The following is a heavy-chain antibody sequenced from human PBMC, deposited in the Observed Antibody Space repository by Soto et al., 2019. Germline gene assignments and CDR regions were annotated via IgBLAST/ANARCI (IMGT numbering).Heavy chain of an antibody. CDR2: VDVNSGGT. CDR3: AIKMPAIYYFGS. J-gene: IGHJ4*02. CDR1: GYTFTGYY. D-gene: IGHD2-2*01. Sequence: ASVKVSCKASGYTFTGYYMHWVRQAPGQGLEWMGWVDVNSGGTNYAQKFQGWVTITRDMSTSTAYMELSSLRSEDTTVYYCAIKMPAIYYFGSWGQGTQVTVSS. V-gene: IGHV1-2*04.